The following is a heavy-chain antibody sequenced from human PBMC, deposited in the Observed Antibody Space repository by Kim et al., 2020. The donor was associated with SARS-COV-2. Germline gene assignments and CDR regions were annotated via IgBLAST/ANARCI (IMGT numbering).Heavy chain of an antibody. CDR1: GFTFDDYA. V-gene: IGHV3-9*01. CDR2: ISWNSGSI. J-gene: IGHJ2*01. CDR3: AKDSDKWSYHSVSSPYW. D-gene: IGHD3-10*01. Sequence: GGSLRLSCAASGFTFDDYAMHWVRQAPGKGLEWVSGISWNSGSIGYADSVKGRFTISRDNAKNSLYLQMNSLRAEDTALYYCAKDSDKWSYHSVSSPYW.